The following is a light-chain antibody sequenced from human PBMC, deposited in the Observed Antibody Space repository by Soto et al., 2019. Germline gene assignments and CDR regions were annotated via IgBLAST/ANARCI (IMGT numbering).Light chain of an antibody. CDR3: QQYGSSPLT. Sequence: EIVLTQSPGTLSLSPGERATLSCRASQSVSSSYLAWYQHKPSQAPRVLIYGASSRATGIPYRFSGSGSGTDFTLTISILEPEDFAVYFCQQYGSSPLTFGGGTKVEIK. CDR1: QSVSSSY. J-gene: IGKJ4*01. V-gene: IGKV3-20*01. CDR2: GAS.